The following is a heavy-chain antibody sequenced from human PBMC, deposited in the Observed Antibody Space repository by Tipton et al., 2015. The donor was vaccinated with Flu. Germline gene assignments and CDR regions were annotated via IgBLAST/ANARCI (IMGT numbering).Heavy chain of an antibody. CDR3: ATTTYFYGSGSHDY. D-gene: IGHD3-10*01. J-gene: IGHJ4*02. CDR1: GDSISSDYY. CDR2: VYHGGTT. V-gene: IGHV4-38-2*01. Sequence: TLSLTCAVSGDSISSDYYWGWIRQFPGKGLEWIGCVYHGGTTYYNPSLKSRVAIPLDTFKNQFSLKLTSVTAADTAVYYCATTTYFYGSGSHDYWGQGTLVTVSS.